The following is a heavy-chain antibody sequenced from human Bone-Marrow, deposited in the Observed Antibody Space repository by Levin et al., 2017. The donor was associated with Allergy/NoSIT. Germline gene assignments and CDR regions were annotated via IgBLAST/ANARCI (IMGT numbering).Heavy chain of an antibody. CDR1: TDTFTSYY. Sequence: ASVKVSCKSSTDTFTSYYMHWVRRAPGQGLEWMGTINPSDGGTTYAQRFRGRVSVTRDTSTSTVYMDLSSLRSEDTAVYFCASVVPPYFYENSGYPYGMSVWGRGTTVTVSS. CDR2: INPSDGGT. J-gene: IGHJ6*02. V-gene: IGHV1-46*01. D-gene: IGHD3-22*01. CDR3: ASVVPPYFYENSGYPYGMSV.